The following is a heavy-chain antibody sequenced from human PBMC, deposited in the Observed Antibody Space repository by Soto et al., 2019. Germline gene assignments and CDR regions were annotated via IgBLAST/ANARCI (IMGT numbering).Heavy chain of an antibody. CDR2: MNPNSGNT. Sequence: ASVKVSCTASGDTFTIYDINWVRQATGQGLEWMGWMNPNSGNTGYAQKFQGRVTMTRNTSISTAYMELSSLRSEDTAVYYCARDTRNYYYYYMDVWGKGTTVTVSS. CDR3: ARDTRNYYYYYMDV. CDR1: GDTFTIYD. J-gene: IGHJ6*03. V-gene: IGHV1-8*01.